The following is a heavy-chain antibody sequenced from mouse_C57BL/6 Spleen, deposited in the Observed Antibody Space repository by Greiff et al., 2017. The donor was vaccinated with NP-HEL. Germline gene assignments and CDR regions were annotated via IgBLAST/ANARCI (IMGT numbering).Heavy chain of an antibody. CDR3: AREDYGYDWFAY. D-gene: IGHD2-2*01. CDR2: INPSSGYT. Sequence: VMLVESGAELARPGASVKMSCKASGYTFTSYTMHWVKQRPGQGLEWIGYINPSSGYTKYNQKFKDKATLTADKSSSTAYMQLSSLTSEDSAVYYCAREDYGYDWFAYWGQGTLVTVSA. J-gene: IGHJ3*01. CDR1: GYTFTSYT. V-gene: IGHV1-4*01.